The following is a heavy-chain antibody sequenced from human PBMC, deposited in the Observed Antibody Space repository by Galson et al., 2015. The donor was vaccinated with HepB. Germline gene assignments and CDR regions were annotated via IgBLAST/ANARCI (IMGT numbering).Heavy chain of an antibody. CDR1: GFTFSSYS. D-gene: IGHD5-24*01. CDR3: ATKDGYNHGAFDI. Sequence: SLRLSCAASGFTFSSYSVNWVRQAPGKGLEWVSYISRSSSTIYYADSVKGRFTISRDNAKNSVYLQMNSLRDEDSAVYYFATKDGYNHGAFDIWGQGTMVTVSS. CDR2: ISRSSSTI. J-gene: IGHJ3*02. V-gene: IGHV3-48*02.